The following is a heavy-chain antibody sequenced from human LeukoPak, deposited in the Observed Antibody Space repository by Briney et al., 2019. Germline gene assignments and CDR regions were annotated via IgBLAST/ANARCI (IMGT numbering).Heavy chain of an antibody. J-gene: IGHJ4*02. CDR3: AKQSYARSLGE. D-gene: IGHD2-8*01. Sequence: GGSLRLFCATSGYPFSDFSMTWVRQAPGKGLEWISTTNSGGTSTYYAESVKGRFTISRDNTKNALYPQMSSLRVEDTAIYYCAKQSYARSLGEGGPGTLVTVSS. V-gene: IGHV3-23*01. CDR2: TNSGGTST. CDR1: GYPFSDFS.